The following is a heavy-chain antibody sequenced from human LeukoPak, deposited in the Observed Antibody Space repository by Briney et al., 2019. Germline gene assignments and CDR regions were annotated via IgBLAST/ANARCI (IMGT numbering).Heavy chain of an antibody. V-gene: IGHV5-51*01. CDR1: GYSFTSYW. J-gene: IGHJ4*02. D-gene: IGHD6-19*01. Sequence: GESLKISCKGSGYSFTSYWIGWVRQMPGKGLEWVGIIYPGDSDTRYSPSFQGQVTISADKSISTAYLQWSSLRASDTAMYYCARPYSSGWYAVASWGQGTLVTVSS. CDR2: IYPGDSDT. CDR3: ARPYSSGWYAVAS.